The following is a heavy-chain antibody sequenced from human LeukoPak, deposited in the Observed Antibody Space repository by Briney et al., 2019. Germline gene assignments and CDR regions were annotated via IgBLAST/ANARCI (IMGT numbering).Heavy chain of an antibody. CDR2: INPSGGST. Sequence: ASVEVSCKASGYTFTSYYMHWVRQAPGQGLGWMGIINPSGGSTSYAQKFQGGVTMTRDTSTSTVYMELSSLRSEDTAVYYCARDYYDSSGYYYFDYWGQGTLVTVSS. D-gene: IGHD3-22*01. CDR3: ARDYYDSSGYYYFDY. CDR1: GYTFTSYY. J-gene: IGHJ4*02. V-gene: IGHV1-46*01.